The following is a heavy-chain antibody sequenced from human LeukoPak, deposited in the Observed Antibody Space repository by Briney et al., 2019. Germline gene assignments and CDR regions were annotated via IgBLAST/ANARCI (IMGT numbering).Heavy chain of an antibody. Sequence: ASVKVSCKASGYTFANYDINWVRQASGQGPEWMGWMNPNSGNTGYAQKFQGRFTMTWDTSISTAYMELSSLRSEDTAVYYCARLAPPTTNWGQGTLVTVSS. CDR1: GYTFANYD. J-gene: IGHJ4*02. D-gene: IGHD1-1*01. CDR3: ARLAPPTTN. V-gene: IGHV1-8*01. CDR2: MNPNSGNT.